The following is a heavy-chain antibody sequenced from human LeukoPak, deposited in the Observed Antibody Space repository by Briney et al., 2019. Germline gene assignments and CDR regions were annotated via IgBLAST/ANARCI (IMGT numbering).Heavy chain of an antibody. CDR1: GFTFSTYG. D-gene: IGHD7-27*01. CDR2: VSYDGSNK. CDR3: AKDWGNWGYGYYFDH. Sequence: GGSLRLSCAASGFTFSTYGMHWVRQAPGKGLEWVAVVSYDGSNKYYGDSLKGRFTISRDNSKNTLYLQMNSLRAEDTAVYYCAKDWGNWGYGYYFDHWGQGTLVTVSS. V-gene: IGHV3-30*18. J-gene: IGHJ4*02.